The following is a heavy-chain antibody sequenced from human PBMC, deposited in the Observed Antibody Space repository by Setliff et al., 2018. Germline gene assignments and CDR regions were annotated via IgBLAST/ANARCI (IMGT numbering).Heavy chain of an antibody. V-gene: IGHV4-59*01. D-gene: IGHD3-10*01. J-gene: IGHJ4*02. Sequence: PSETLSLTCTVSGGSIGSSFWNRIRQSPGKGLEWIGYKSNRGDTNSNPSLRSRLTMSVDTSKSQFSLNLTSVTAADTAVYFCARHLLVQGTYHFDYWGQGSPVTVSS. CDR3: ARHLLVQGTYHFDY. CDR2: KSNRGDT. CDR1: GGSIGSSF.